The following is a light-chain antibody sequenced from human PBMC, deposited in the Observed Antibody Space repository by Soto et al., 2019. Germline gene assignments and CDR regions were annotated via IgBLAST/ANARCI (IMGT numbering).Light chain of an antibody. CDR3: SSYTSSSTFYVV. CDR2: DVS. Sequence: QSALTQTASVSGSPGQSITISCTGTSSDVGGYNYVSWYQQHPGKAPKLMIYDVSNRPSGVSNRFSGSNSGNTASLTISGLQAEDEADYYCSSYTSSSTFYVVFGGGTKLTVL. CDR1: SSDVGGYNY. V-gene: IGLV2-14*01. J-gene: IGLJ2*01.